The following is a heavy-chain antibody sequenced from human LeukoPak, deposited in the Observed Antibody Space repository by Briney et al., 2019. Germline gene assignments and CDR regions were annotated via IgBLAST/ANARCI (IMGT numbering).Heavy chain of an antibody. D-gene: IGHD4-17*01. J-gene: IGHJ4*02. CDR2: IRSKANSYAT. V-gene: IGHV3-73*01. CDR3: IEGYGY. Sequence: KVSCKASGYTFTRYFIHWVRQASGKGLEWVGRIRSKANSYATAYAASVKGRFTISRDDSSNTAYLRMNSLKTEDTAVYYCIEGYGYWGQGTLVTVSS. CDR1: GYTFTRYF.